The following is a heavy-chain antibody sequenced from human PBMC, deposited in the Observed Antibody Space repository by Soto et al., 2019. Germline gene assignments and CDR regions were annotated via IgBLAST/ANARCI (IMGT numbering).Heavy chain of an antibody. J-gene: IGHJ6*02. D-gene: IGHD1-1*01. CDR2: IIPIFGTA. Sequence: ASVKVSCKASGGTFSSYAISWVRQAPGQGLEWMGGIIPIFGTANYAQKFQGRVTITADESTSTAYMELSSLRSEDTAVYYCARDGLPPPNPTLDPDLAAASGYYYGMDVWGQGTTVTVSS. CDR1: GGTFSSYA. CDR3: ARDGLPPPNPTLDPDLAAASGYYYGMDV. V-gene: IGHV1-69*13.